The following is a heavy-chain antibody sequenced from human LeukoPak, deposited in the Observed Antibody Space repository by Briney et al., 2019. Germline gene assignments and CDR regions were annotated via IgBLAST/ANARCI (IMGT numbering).Heavy chain of an antibody. J-gene: IGHJ4*02. CDR3: AREIRGVTGRDY. Sequence: PGGSLRLSCAASGFTFSSYWMSWVRQAPGKGLGWVANIKQDGSEKYYVDSVKGRFTISRDDAKNSLYLQLNSLRAEDTAVYYCAREIRGVTGRDYWGQGTLVTVSS. CDR1: GFTFSSYW. CDR2: IKQDGSEK. V-gene: IGHV3-7*01. D-gene: IGHD3-9*01.